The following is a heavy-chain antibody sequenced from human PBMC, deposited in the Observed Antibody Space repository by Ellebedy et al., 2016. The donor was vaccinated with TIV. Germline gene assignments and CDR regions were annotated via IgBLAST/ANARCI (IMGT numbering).Heavy chain of an antibody. J-gene: IGHJ6*02. Sequence: MPGGSLRLSCAVYGGSLSGYYWGWIRQAPGKGLEWIGDINHSGSANYNPSLKSRVTISVDTSKNHFSLKLRSVTAADTAVYYCARDRAFYDTLTAYYTPLSGYGMDVWGQGTTVTVSS. CDR1: GGSLSGYY. CDR3: ARDRAFYDTLTAYYTPLSGYGMDV. D-gene: IGHD3-9*01. CDR2: INHSGSA. V-gene: IGHV4-34*01.